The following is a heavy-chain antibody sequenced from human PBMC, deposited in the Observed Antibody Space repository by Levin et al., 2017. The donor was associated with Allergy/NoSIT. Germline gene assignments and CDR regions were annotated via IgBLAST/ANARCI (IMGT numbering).Heavy chain of an antibody. Sequence: GGSLRLSCAASGFSFSSYSMHWVRQPPGKGLEWVTYISSSGGIMNYADSVKGRFTVSRDNGRNSLFLNMHSLRGEDTAVYYCGRTRYGGNNGGGFDYWGLGTLVTVSS. V-gene: IGHV3-48*04. J-gene: IGHJ4*02. D-gene: IGHD3-16*01. CDR3: GRTRYGGNNGGGFDY. CDR1: GFSFSSYS. CDR2: ISSSGGIM.